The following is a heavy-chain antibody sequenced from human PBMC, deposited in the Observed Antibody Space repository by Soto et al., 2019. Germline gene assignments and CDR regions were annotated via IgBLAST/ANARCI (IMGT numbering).Heavy chain of an antibody. CDR1: GFTVSSNY. J-gene: IGHJ4*02. CDR3: ARTGIAAAGTLDY. Sequence: EVQLVESGGGLIQPGGSLRLSCAASGFTVSSNYMSWVRQAPGKGLEWVSVIYSGGSTYYADSVKGRFTISRDNSKNTRYRQMNSLRAEDTAVYDWARTGIAAAGTLDYWGQGTLVSVSS. V-gene: IGHV3-53*01. D-gene: IGHD6-13*01. CDR2: IYSGGST.